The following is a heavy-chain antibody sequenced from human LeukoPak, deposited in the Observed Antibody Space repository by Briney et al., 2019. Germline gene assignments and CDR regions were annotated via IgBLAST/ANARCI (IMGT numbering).Heavy chain of an antibody. CDR2: INSDGSST. CDR3: ARGGSRVRGLTMIVAQDAFDI. Sequence: PGGSLRLSCAASGFTFSSYWMHWVRQAPGKGLVWVSRINSDGSSTSYADSVKGRFTISRDNAKNTLYLQMNSLRAEDTAVYYCARGGSRVRGLTMIVAQDAFDIWGQGTMVTVSS. V-gene: IGHV3-74*01. CDR1: GFTFSSYW. D-gene: IGHD3-22*01. J-gene: IGHJ3*02.